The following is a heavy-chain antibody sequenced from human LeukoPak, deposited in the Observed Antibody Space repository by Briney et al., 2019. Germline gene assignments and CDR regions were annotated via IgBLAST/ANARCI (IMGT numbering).Heavy chain of an antibody. V-gene: IGHV3-23*01. D-gene: IGHD5/OR15-5a*01. J-gene: IGHJ3*02. CDR2: ISGSGGST. CDR1: GFTFSSYD. CDR3: AKEFSRYSVYDYAFDI. Sequence: GTLTLSCAASGFTFSSYDRSWVRQAPGKGLEWVSAISGSGGSTYYADPVKGRFTISRDNSKNTLFLQMNSLRAEDTAVYYCAKEFSRYSVYDYAFDIWGQGTMVTVSS.